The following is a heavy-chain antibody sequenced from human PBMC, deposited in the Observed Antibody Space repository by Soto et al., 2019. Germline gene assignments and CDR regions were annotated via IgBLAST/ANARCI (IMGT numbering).Heavy chain of an antibody. D-gene: IGHD2-15*01. CDR3: ARGLRYCSGGSCYSVPFDY. J-gene: IGHJ4*02. CDR2: TYYRSKWYN. V-gene: IGHV6-1*01. Sequence: SQTLSLTCAISGDNVSSNSAAWNWIRQSPSRGLEWLGRTYYRSKWYNDYAVSVKSRITINPDTSKNQFSLQLNSVTPEDTAVYYCARGLRYCSGGSCYSVPFDYWGQGTLVTVSS. CDR1: GDNVSSNSAA.